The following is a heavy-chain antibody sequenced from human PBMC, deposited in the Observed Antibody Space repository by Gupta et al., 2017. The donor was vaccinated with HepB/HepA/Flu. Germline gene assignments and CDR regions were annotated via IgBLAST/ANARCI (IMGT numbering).Heavy chain of an antibody. CDR1: RGTFSSYA. CDR2: IIPILGIA. J-gene: IGHJ6*02. V-gene: IGHV1-69*04. Sequence: QVQLVQSGAEVKKPGSSVKVSCQASRGTFSSYAISWVRQAPGQGLEWMGRIIPILGIANYAQKFQGRVTITADKSTSTAYMELSSLRSEDTAVYYCAREPPSDITTVVTPGSYYYYGMDVWGQGTTVTVSS. D-gene: IGHD4-23*01. CDR3: AREPPSDITTVVTPGSYYYYGMDV.